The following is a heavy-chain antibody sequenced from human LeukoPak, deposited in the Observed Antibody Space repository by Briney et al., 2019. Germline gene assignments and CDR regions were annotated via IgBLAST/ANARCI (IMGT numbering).Heavy chain of an antibody. Sequence: SETLSLTCAVSSYSITTNHYWGWIRPPPGKGLQWIGNIYHSGITYYNPSLKSRVTMSVDTSKNQFSLKLTSVTAADTAVYYCARGGQWLPFDYWGQGTLVTVPS. CDR2: IYHSGIT. V-gene: IGHV4-38-2*01. D-gene: IGHD6-19*01. CDR3: ARGGQWLPFDY. CDR1: SYSITTNHY. J-gene: IGHJ4*02.